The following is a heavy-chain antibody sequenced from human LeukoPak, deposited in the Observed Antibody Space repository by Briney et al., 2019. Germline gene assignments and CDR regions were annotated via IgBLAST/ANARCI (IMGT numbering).Heavy chain of an antibody. J-gene: IGHJ4*02. Sequence: EASVKVSCKASGYTFTSYDINWVRHATGQGLEWMGWMSPNSGDTGYAQKFQGRVTMTRDTSISTAFMELTSLRSEDTAVYYCARGPPNWGFDFWGQGILVTVSS. CDR3: ARGPPNWGFDF. CDR2: MSPNSGDT. D-gene: IGHD7-27*01. CDR1: GYTFTSYD. V-gene: IGHV1-8*01.